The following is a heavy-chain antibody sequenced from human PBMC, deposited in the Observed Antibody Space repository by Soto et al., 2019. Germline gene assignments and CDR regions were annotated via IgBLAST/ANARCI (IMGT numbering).Heavy chain of an antibody. Sequence: SETLSLTCAVSGGSISSGGYSWSWIRQPPGKGLEWIGYIYHSGSTHYNPSLKSRVTISVDRSKNQFSLKLSSVTAADTAVYYCATRIPGDWFDPWGQGTLVTVSS. J-gene: IGHJ5*02. V-gene: IGHV4-30-2*01. CDR2: IYHSGST. CDR3: ATRIPGDWFDP. CDR1: GGSISSGGYS. D-gene: IGHD2-21*01.